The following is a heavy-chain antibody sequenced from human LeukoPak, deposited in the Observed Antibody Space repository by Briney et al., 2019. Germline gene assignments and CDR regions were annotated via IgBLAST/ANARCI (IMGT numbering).Heavy chain of an antibody. V-gene: IGHV4-39*07. D-gene: IGHD3-10*01. Sequence: SETLSLTCSVSGGSISSSNYYWGWMRQPPGKELEWIGSIYYSGSTNYNPSLKSRVTISADTSKNQFSLKLRSLTAADTAVYYCARRKGYGPGNYYVPYYYYYMDVWGKGTTVTISS. CDR3: ARRKGYGPGNYYVPYYYYYMDV. CDR2: IYYSGST. J-gene: IGHJ6*03. CDR1: GGSISSSNYY.